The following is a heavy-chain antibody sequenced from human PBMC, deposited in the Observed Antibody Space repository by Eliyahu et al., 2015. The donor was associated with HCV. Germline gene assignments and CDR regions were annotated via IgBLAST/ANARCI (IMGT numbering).Heavy chain of an antibody. D-gene: IGHD2-8*01. CDR2: IWYDGRNK. CDR3: ARDAGYCTNGVCPLDY. CDR1: GFTFSXYG. Sequence: QVQLVESGGGVVQPGRSLRLSCAASGFTFSXYGMHWVRQAPGKGLEWVAVIWYDGRNKYYADSVKGRFTISRDNSKNTLYLQMNSLRAEDTAVYYCARDAGYCTNGVCPLDYWGQGTLVTVSS. J-gene: IGHJ4*02. V-gene: IGHV3-33*01.